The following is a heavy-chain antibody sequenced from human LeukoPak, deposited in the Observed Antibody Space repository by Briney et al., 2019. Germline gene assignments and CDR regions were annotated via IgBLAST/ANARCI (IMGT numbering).Heavy chain of an antibody. CDR2: ISSSGESP. D-gene: IGHD5-24*01. CDR1: GFTFSRYV. Sequence: GGSLRLSCAASGFTFSRYVMSWVRQAPGKGLEWVCGISSSGESPYYADSVEGRFTISRDNSKSTLYLEINSLRAEDTAVYYCAKKSRDGYNPFDYLGQGTLVTVSS. V-gene: IGHV3-23*01. J-gene: IGHJ4*02. CDR3: AKKSRDGYNPFDY.